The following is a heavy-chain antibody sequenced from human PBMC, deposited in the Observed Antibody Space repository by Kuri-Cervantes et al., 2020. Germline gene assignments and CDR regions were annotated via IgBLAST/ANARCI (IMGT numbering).Heavy chain of an antibody. Sequence: ETLSLTCAASGFTVSSNYMSWVRQAPGKGLEWVSVIYSGGSTYYADSVKGRFTISRDNSKNTLYLQMNSLRAEDTAVYYCARDAMSATTARVFDYWGQGTLVTVSS. CDR2: IYSGGST. D-gene: IGHD1-26*01. CDR3: ARDAMSATTARVFDY. J-gene: IGHJ4*02. V-gene: IGHV3-66*01. CDR1: GFTVSSNY.